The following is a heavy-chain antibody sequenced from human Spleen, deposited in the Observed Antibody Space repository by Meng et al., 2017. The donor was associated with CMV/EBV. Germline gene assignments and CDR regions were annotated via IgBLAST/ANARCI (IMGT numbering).Heavy chain of an antibody. CDR3: AKDLLAYCGGDCYDNGFDP. CDR2: ISGSGGST. V-gene: IGHV3-23*01. D-gene: IGHD2-21*01. J-gene: IGHJ5*02. Sequence: GGSLRLSCAASGISFSNYAMTWVRQAPGKGLEWVSAISGSGGSTYYADSVKGRFTISRDNSKNTLYLQMNSLRAEDTAVYYCAKDLLAYCGGDCYDNGFDPWGQGTLVTVSS. CDR1: GISFSNYA.